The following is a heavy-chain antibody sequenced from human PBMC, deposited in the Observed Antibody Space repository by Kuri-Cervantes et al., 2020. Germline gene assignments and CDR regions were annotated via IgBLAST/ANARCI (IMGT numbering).Heavy chain of an antibody. D-gene: IGHD2/OR15-2a*01. CDR3: AREGAAIEIYHFDY. Sequence: GGSLRLSCAASGFTFSSYTMNWVRQAPGEGLEWLSYISGSSSTIYYADSVRGRFTISRDNAKNSLYLQMNSLRAEDTALYYCAREGAAIEIYHFDYWGQGTLVTVSS. J-gene: IGHJ4*02. CDR2: ISGSSSTI. V-gene: IGHV3-48*04. CDR1: GFTFSSYT.